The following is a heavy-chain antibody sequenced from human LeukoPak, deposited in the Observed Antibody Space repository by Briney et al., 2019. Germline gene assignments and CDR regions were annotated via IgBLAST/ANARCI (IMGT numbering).Heavy chain of an antibody. CDR1: GFTFSSYA. CDR3: ARSQGGERHFDY. CDR2: ISYDGSNK. V-gene: IGHV3-30-3*01. D-gene: IGHD3-16*01. J-gene: IGHJ4*02. Sequence: GGSLRLSCAASGFTFSSYAMHWVRQAPGKGLEWVAVISYDGSNKYYADSVKGRFTISRGNSKNTLYLQMNSLRAEDTAVYYCARSQGGERHFDYWGQGTLVTVSS.